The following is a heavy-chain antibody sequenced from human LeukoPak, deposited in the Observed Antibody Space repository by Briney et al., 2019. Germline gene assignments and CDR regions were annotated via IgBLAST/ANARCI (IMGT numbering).Heavy chain of an antibody. J-gene: IGHJ5*02. CDR3: ARDRGYYDSSGYYWNWFDP. Sequence: XYXXSTNYTPSLKTRVTISVDTSKLQFSLKLSSVPAADTAVYYCARDRGYYDSSGYYWNWFDPWGQGTLVTVSS. D-gene: IGHD3-22*01. CDR2: XYXXST. V-gene: IGHV4-59*01.